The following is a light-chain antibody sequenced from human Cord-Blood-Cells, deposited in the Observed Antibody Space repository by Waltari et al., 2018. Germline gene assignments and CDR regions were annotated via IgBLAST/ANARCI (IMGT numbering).Light chain of an antibody. V-gene: IGKV1-8*01. Sequence: IRMTQSPSSFSASTGDRVTSTCRASQGISSYLAWYQQKPGKAPKLPIYAASTLQSGVPSRFSGSGSGTDCTRTSSCLQSEDFATYYCQQYFSYPLTFGGGTKVEIK. CDR1: QGISSY. CDR3: QQYFSYPLT. J-gene: IGKJ4*01. CDR2: AAS.